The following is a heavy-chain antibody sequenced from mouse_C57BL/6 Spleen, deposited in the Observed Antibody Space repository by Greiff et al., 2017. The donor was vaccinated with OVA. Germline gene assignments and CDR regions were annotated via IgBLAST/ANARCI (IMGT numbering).Heavy chain of an antibody. J-gene: IGHJ4*01. CDR2: IHPNSGST. V-gene: IGHV1-64*01. Sequence: QVHVKQSGAELVKPGASVKLSCKASGYTFTSYWMHWVKQRPGQGLEWIGMIHPNSGSTNYNEKFKSKATLTVDKSSSTAYMQLSSLTSEDSAVYYCARGYYDYPYAMDYWGQGTSVTVSS. D-gene: IGHD2-4*01. CDR1: GYTFTSYW. CDR3: ARGYYDYPYAMDY.